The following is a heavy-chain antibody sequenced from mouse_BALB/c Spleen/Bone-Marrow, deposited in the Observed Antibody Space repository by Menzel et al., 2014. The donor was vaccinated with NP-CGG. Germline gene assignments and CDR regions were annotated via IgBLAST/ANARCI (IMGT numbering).Heavy chain of an antibody. J-gene: IGHJ1*01. D-gene: IGHD4-1*01. CDR1: GYTFTNYA. V-gene: IGHV1-67*01. Sequence: VQLQQSGPELVRPGVSVKISCKGSGYTFTNYAMHWVKQSHAKSLEWIGVISTYYGNTNYNQKFKGKATMTVDKSSSTAYMELARLTSEDSAIYYCARKRLTGTSCRYFDVWGAGTTVTVSS. CDR2: ISTYYGNT. CDR3: ARKRLTGTSCRYFDV.